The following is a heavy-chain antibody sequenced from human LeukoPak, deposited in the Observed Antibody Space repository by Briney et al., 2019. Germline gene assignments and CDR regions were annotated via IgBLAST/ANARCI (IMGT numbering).Heavy chain of an antibody. D-gene: IGHD3-22*01. Sequence: GGSLRLSCAASGFTFSSYEMNWVRQAPGKGLEWVSYISSSGSTIYYADSVKGRFTISRDNAKNTLYLQMNSLRAEDTAVYYCAKAEVVIAYFDYWGQGTLVTVSS. CDR2: ISSSGSTI. CDR3: AKAEVVIAYFDY. V-gene: IGHV3-48*03. CDR1: GFTFSSYE. J-gene: IGHJ4*02.